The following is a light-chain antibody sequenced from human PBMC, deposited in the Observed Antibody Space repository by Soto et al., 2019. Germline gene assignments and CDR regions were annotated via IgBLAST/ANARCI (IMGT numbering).Light chain of an antibody. CDR2: GVS. Sequence: IVLTQSPGTLSLSPGERATLSCRASQTGSNSYLAWYQQKSGQAPRLLIYGVSNRATGIPARFSGSGSGADFTLTISSLEPGDFALYYCQQHINWPLTFGGGTKV. CDR1: QTGSNSY. CDR3: QQHINWPLT. V-gene: IGKV3-11*01. J-gene: IGKJ4*01.